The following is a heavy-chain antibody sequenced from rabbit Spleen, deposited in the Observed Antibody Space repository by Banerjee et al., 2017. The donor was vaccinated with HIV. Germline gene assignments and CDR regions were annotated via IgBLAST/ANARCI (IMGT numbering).Heavy chain of an antibody. J-gene: IGHJ4*01. CDR2: INAVTGKA. D-gene: IGHD3-1*01. V-gene: IGHV1S45*01. CDR3: ARDLPGVVGWNFSL. CDR1: GFSFSNKAV. Sequence: QEQLVESGGGLVKPEGSLKLSCTASGFSFSNKAVMCWVRQAPGKGLEWIACINAVTGKAVYASWAKGRFTFSKTSSTTVTLQVTSLTAADTATYFCARDLPGVVGWNFSLWGPGTLVTVS.